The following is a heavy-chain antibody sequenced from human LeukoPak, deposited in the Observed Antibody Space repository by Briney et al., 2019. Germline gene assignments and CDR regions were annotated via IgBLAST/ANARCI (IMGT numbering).Heavy chain of an antibody. J-gene: IGHJ4*02. CDR1: GDSISSSDYY. D-gene: IGHD1-26*01. CDR3: ARGSRRLADFHY. V-gene: IGHV4-39*01. CDR2: ISYSGST. Sequence: PSETLSLTCTVSGDSISSSDYYWGWIRQPPGKGLGWIGAISYSGSTYYNPSLQSRVTISVDTSKNQFSLELSSVTAADTAVYYCARGSRRLADFHYWGQGTLVTVSS.